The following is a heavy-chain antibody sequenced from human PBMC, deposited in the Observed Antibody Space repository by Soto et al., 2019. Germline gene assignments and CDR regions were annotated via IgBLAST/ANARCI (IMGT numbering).Heavy chain of an antibody. V-gene: IGHV5-51*01. J-gene: IGHJ5*02. CDR2: IYPGDSDT. D-gene: IGHD3-22*01. CDR3: AKRGGVYYDSSGYSTPWFDP. Sequence: PGESLKISCKGSGYSFTSYWIGWVRQMPGKGLEWMGIIYPGDSDTRYSPSFQGQVTISADKSISTAYLQWSSLKASDTAMYYYAKRGGVYYDSSGYSTPWFDPWGQGALVTVSS. CDR1: GYSFTSYW.